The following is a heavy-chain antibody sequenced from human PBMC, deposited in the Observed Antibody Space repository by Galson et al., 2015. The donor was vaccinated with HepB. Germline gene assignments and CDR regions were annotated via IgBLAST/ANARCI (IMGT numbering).Heavy chain of an antibody. D-gene: IGHD2-8*01. CDR3: ARDRDLGKWSMPAVASGGGRFDY. CDR2: IWHDGGYK. J-gene: IGHJ4*02. Sequence: LRLSCAASGFSFSTYGMHWVRQAPGKGLEWEAVIWHDGGYKYYADSVKGRFTISRDNSKNVLFLQMTSLRADDTAVYYCARDRDLGKWSMPAVASGGGRFDYWGQGTLVTVSS. V-gene: IGHV3-33*01. CDR1: GFSFSTYG.